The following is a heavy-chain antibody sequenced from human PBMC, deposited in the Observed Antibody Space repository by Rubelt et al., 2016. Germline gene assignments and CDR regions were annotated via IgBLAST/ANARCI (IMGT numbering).Heavy chain of an antibody. CDR3: ARRRPYYYDSSGYM. D-gene: IGHD3-22*01. CDR2: INHSGSS. Sequence: QVQLQQWGAGLLKPSETLSLTCAVYGGSFSGYYWSWIRQPPGKGLAWIGEINHSGSSNYNPSLNGRVTIYVETSRNQFSRKLSSVTAADTAVYYCARRRPYYYDSSGYMWGQGTLVTVSS. J-gene: IGHJ4*02. CDR1: GGSFSGYY. V-gene: IGHV4-34*01.